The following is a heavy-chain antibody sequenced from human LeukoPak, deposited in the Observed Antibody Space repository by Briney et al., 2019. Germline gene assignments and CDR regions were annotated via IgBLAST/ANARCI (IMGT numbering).Heavy chain of an antibody. CDR2: INTDGSST. Sequence: GGSLRLSCAASGFTFSTYWMHWVRQAPGKGWVWVSRINTDGSSTSYADSVKGRFTISRDNAKNTLYLQMNSLRAEDTAVYCCARKANWGYLNDYWGQGTLVTVSS. J-gene: IGHJ4*02. D-gene: IGHD7-27*01. V-gene: IGHV3-74*01. CDR3: ARKANWGYLNDY. CDR1: GFTFSTYW.